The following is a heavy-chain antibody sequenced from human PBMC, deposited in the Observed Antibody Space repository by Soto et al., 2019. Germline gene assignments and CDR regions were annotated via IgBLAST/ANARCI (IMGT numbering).Heavy chain of an antibody. Sequence: ASVKVSCKASGYTFTSYYMHWVRQAPGQGLEWMGRISANNGNTNYAQKLQGRVTMTTDTSTSTAYMELRSLRSDDTAVYYCARGDAVSGSYYRAFDIWGQGTMVTVSS. CDR3: ARGDAVSGSYYRAFDI. D-gene: IGHD1-26*01. CDR2: ISANNGNT. CDR1: GYTFTSYY. V-gene: IGHV1-18*04. J-gene: IGHJ3*02.